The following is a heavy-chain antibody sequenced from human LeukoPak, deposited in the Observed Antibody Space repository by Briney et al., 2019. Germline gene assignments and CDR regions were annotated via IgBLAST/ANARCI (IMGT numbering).Heavy chain of an antibody. Sequence: SQTLSLTCAISGDSVSSNSAASNWIRQSPSRGLEWLGRTYYRSKWYNDYAVSVKSRITINPDTSKNQFSLQLNSVTPEDTAVYYCASSYDDDAFDIWGQGTMVTVSS. J-gene: IGHJ3*02. CDR1: GDSVSSNSAA. CDR2: TYYRSKWYN. D-gene: IGHD3-16*01. V-gene: IGHV6-1*01. CDR3: ASSYDDDAFDI.